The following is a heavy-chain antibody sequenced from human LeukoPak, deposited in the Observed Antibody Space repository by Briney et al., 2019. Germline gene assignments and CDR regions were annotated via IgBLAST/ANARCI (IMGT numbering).Heavy chain of an antibody. V-gene: IGHV1-8*03. D-gene: IGHD4-23*01. Sequence: ASVWVSCKASGYTSTSYDINWVREATGQGLECMGWMNPNSGKAGSAQKFQGRVTISTNTSISTAYMELSSLVSADTLAHYCARVLGYGGNSGAFAYGGQRALFPVSS. CDR3: ARVLGYGGNSGAFAY. CDR2: MNPNSGKA. CDR1: GYTSTSYD. J-gene: IGHJ4*02.